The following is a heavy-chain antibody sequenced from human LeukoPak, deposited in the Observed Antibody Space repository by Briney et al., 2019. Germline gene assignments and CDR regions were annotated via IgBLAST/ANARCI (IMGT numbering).Heavy chain of an antibody. D-gene: IGHD3-22*01. CDR3: ARALLRSSGSHFDY. Sequence: PSETLSLTCTVSGGSVSSGSYYWSWIRQPPGKALEWIGYIYYSGGTSYNPSLKSRVTISVDTSKNQFSLKLNSVTAADTAVYYCARALLRSSGSHFDYWGQGTLVTVSS. CDR2: IYYSGGT. J-gene: IGHJ4*02. CDR1: GGSVSSGSYY. V-gene: IGHV4-61*01.